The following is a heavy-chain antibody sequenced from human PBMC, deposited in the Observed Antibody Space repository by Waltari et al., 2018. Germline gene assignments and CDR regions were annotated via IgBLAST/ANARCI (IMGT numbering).Heavy chain of an antibody. Sequence: EVQLVESGGGLVQPGGSLRLSCAASGFTFSIYWMSWVRQAPGKGVEGVANINRDGSEKYYVDAVKGRFTISRDNAKNSLDLQMNSLRADDTAVYYCARYSGNYGGFDYWGQGTLVTVSS. CDR1: GFTFSIYW. V-gene: IGHV3-7*01. J-gene: IGHJ4*02. CDR2: INRDGSEK. CDR3: ARYSGNYGGFDY. D-gene: IGHD1-26*01.